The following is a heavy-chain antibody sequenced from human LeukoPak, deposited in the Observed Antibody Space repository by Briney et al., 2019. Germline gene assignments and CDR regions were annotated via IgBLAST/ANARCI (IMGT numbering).Heavy chain of an antibody. D-gene: IGHD3-3*01. CDR2: INPNSGGT. CDR3: ARDSGYDFWSGYYGY. V-gene: IGHV1-2*02. CDR1: GYTFTGYY. J-gene: IGHJ4*02. Sequence: ASVKVSCKASGYTFTGYYMHWVRQAPGQGLEWMGWINPNSGGTNYAQKFQGRVTMTRDTSISTAYMELSRLRSDDTAVYYCARDSGYDFWSGYYGYWGQGTLITVSS.